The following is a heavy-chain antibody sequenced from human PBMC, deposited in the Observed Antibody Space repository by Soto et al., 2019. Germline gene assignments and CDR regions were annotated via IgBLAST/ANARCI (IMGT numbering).Heavy chain of an antibody. CDR1: GFTFDDYA. D-gene: IGHD3-22*01. J-gene: IGHJ4*02. CDR3: AKAFPGGGRYDSSGYSDY. Sequence: PGGSLRLSCAASGFTFDDYAMHWVRQAPGKGLEWVSGISWNSGSIGYADSVKGRFTISRDNAKNSLYLQMNSLRAEDTALYYCAKAFPGGGRYDSSGYSDYWGQGTLVTVSS. CDR2: ISWNSGSI. V-gene: IGHV3-9*01.